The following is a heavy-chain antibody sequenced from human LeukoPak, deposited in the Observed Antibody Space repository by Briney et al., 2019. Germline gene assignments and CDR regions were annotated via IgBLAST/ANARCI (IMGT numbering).Heavy chain of an antibody. J-gene: IGHJ4*02. Sequence: GGSLRLSCAASGFTFSSYSMNWVRQAPGKGLEWVSYIRSSGSPIYYADSVRGRFTISRDNAKNSLYLQMNSLRAEDTAVYYCARRYCSSTSCTLDYWGQGTLVTVSS. D-gene: IGHD2-2*01. CDR3: ARRYCSSTSCTLDY. CDR1: GFTFSSYS. CDR2: IRSSGSPI. V-gene: IGHV3-48*04.